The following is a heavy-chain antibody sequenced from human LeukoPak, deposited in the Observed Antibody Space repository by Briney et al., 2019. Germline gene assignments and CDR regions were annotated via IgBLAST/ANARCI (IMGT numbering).Heavy chain of an antibody. D-gene: IGHD3-10*01. J-gene: IGHJ6*03. CDR3: ARDGHYYGSGLGYMDV. V-gene: IGHV4-61*02. CDR1: GGSISSSSYY. CDR2: IYTSGST. Sequence: SETLSLTCTVSGGSISSSSYYWSWIRQPAGKGLEWIGRIYTSGSTNYNPSLKSRVTMSVDTSKNQFSLKLSSVTAADTAVYYCARDGHYYGSGLGYMDVWGKGTTVTVSS.